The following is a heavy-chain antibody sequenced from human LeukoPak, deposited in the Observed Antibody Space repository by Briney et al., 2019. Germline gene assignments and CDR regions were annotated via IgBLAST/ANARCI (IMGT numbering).Heavy chain of an antibody. CDR1: GVTFSNYV. V-gene: IGHV3-23*01. J-gene: IGHJ4*02. CDR2: ITGSGSRT. D-gene: IGHD2-21*02. Sequence: GSLRLSCEVSGVTFSNYVTIWVRQAPGKGLEWVSTITGSGSRTYYADSVKGRFTISRDNSKNTLYLQMNSLRAEDTAIYYCAKGRLVVTAINSWGQGTLVTVSS. CDR3: AKGRLVVTAINS.